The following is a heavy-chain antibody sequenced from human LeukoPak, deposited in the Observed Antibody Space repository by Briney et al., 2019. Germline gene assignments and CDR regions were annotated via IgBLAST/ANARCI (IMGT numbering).Heavy chain of an antibody. CDR1: GFTFINAW. CDR2: ISASSSSI. V-gene: IGHV3-48*02. J-gene: IGHJ1*01. CDR3: ARRAAGRPGADYFQH. Sequence: GGSLRLSCAASGFTFINAWMNWVRQAVGKGLEWVSYISASSSSIYYADSVKGRFTISRDNAKNSLYLQMNSLRDEDTAVYYCARRAAGRPGADYFQHWGQGILVTVSS. D-gene: IGHD3-10*01.